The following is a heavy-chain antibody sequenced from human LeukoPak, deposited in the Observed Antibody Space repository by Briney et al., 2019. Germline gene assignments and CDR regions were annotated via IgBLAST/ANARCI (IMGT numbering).Heavy chain of an antibody. CDR2: INPNSGGT. CDR1: GYTFTGYY. V-gene: IGHV1-2*02. J-gene: IGHJ5*02. Sequence: GASVKVSCKASGYTFTGYYMHWVRQAPGQGLEWMGWINPNSGGTNYAQKFQGRVTMTRDTSITTAYMELSRLRSDDTAVYCCARTMIVGYLSLFDPWGQGTLVTVSS. D-gene: IGHD3-22*01. CDR3: ARTMIVGYLSLFDP.